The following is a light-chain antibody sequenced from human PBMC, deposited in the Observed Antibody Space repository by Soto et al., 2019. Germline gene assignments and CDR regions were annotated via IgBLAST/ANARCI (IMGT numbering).Light chain of an antibody. J-gene: IGLJ1*01. CDR1: SSDVGAHNF. V-gene: IGLV2-8*01. CDR3: SSYAGSNNYV. CDR2: EVS. Sequence: QSALTQPPSASGSPGQSVTISCTGTSSDVGAHNFVSWHQQHPGKAPKLKIYEVSKRPSGVPDRFSGSKSGNTASLTVSGLQAEDEADYYCSSYAGSNNYVFGTGTKVTVL.